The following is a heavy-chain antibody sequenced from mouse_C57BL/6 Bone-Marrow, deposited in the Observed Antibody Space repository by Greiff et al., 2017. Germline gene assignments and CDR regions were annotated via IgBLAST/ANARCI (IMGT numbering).Heavy chain of an antibody. J-gene: IGHJ3*01. CDR2: INPYNGGT. Sequence: VQLQQSGPVLVKPGASVKMSCKASGYTFTDYYMNWVKQSHGKSLEWIGVINPYNGGTSYNQKFKGKATLTVDKSSSPAYMELNRLTSEDSAVYYCARGGGYPFAYWGQGTLVTVSA. CDR3: ARGGGYPFAY. CDR1: GYTFTDYY. V-gene: IGHV1-19*01. D-gene: IGHD1-1*02.